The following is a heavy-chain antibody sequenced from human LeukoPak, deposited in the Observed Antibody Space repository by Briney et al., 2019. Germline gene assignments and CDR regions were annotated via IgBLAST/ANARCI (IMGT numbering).Heavy chain of an antibody. CDR1: GYTLTELS. CDR2: FDPEDGET. CDR3: ATDPAGSSSWYLDY. J-gene: IGHJ4*02. Sequence: WASVKVSCKVSGYTLTELSMHWVRQAPGKGLEWTGGFDPEDGETIYAQKFQGRVTMTEDTSTDTAYMELSSLRSEDTAVYYCATDPAGSSSWYLDYWGQGTLVTVSS. D-gene: IGHD6-13*01. V-gene: IGHV1-24*01.